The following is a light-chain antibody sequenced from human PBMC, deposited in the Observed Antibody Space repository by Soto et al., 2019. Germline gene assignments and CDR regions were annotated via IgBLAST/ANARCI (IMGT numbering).Light chain of an antibody. CDR3: QQCYSTLFT. Sequence: DIQMTQSPSSLSASVGDRVTITCRTSQTIIRYLNWYQQKPGRAPNLLIYAASSLHTEVPSRFSASGSGTEFTLTISSLQPEESATYYCQQCYSTLFTFGPGTRVEIK. V-gene: IGKV1-39*01. CDR2: AAS. J-gene: IGKJ3*01. CDR1: QTIIRY.